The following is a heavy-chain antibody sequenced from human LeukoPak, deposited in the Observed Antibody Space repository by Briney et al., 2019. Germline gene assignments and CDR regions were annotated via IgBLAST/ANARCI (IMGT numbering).Heavy chain of an antibody. CDR2: IYYSGST. J-gene: IGHJ3*02. D-gene: IGHD3-22*01. Sequence: ASETLSLTCAVYGGSFSGYYWSWIRQPPGKGLEWIGYIYYSGSTNYNPSLKSRVTISVDTSKNQFSLKLSSVTAADTAVYYCARDQDYYDSSGYYFAFDIWGQGTMVTVSS. CDR3: ARDQDYYDSSGYYFAFDI. V-gene: IGHV4-59*01. CDR1: GGSFSGYY.